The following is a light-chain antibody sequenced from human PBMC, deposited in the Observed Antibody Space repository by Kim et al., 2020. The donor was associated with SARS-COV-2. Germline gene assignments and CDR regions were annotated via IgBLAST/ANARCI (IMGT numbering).Light chain of an antibody. CDR3: HQSSSLPIT. J-gene: IGKJ5*01. CDR2: YVS. CDR1: QSVYSS. V-gene: IGKV6D-21*02. Sequence: EIVLTQSPDFQSVTPGEIVTITCRASQSVYSSLHWYQQKPGQSPKLLIKYVSESIPGVPSRFSASGSGTGFTLTINSLEAEDAAAYYCHQSSSLPITFGQGTRLEIK.